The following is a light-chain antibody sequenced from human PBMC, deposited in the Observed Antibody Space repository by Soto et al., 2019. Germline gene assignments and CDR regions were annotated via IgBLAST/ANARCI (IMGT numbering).Light chain of an antibody. CDR2: YDD. CDR1: SSNIGNNA. CDR3: AGWDDSLNGRV. V-gene: IGLV1-36*01. Sequence: QSVLTQPPSVSEAPRQRVTISCSGSSSNIGNNAVNWYQQLPGKAPKLLIYYDDLLPSGVSDRFSGSKSGTSASLAISGLQSADEDDYYCAGWDDSLNGRVFGGGTKLTVL. J-gene: IGLJ2*01.